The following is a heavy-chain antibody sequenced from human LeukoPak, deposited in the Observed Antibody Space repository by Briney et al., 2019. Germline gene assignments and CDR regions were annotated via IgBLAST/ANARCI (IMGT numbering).Heavy chain of an antibody. CDR3: AREGYYGSGSPPSLYFDY. D-gene: IGHD3-10*01. V-gene: IGHV3-53*05. Sequence: GGSLRLSCAASGFTVSSNYMSWVRQAPGKGLEWVSVIYSGGSTYYADSVKGRFTISRDNSKSTLYLQMNSLRPEDTAIYYCAREGYYGSGSPPSLYFDYWGQGTLVAVSS. J-gene: IGHJ4*02. CDR1: GFTVSSNY. CDR2: IYSGGST.